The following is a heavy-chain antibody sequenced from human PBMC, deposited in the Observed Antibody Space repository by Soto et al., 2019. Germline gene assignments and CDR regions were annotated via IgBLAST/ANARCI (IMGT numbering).Heavy chain of an antibody. D-gene: IGHD3-22*01. CDR2: ITAGNGNT. CDR1: GYTFTAFA. CDR3: ARVGWDEAYYDSSGYYLEYFQH. Sequence: GASVKVSCKASGYTFTAFAIHWVRQAPGQQGQRLEWLGRITAGNGNTQYSQKFQDRVTITRDASATTAYMELSSLTSDDTAVYYCARVGWDEAYYDSSGYYLEYFQHWGQGTLVTVSS. J-gene: IGHJ1*01. V-gene: IGHV1-3*01.